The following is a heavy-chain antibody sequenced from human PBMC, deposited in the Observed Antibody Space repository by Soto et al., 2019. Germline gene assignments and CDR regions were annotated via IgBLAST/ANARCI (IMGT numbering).Heavy chain of an antibody. CDR1: GGTFSSYA. Sequence: GASVKVSCKASGGTFSSYAISWVRQAPGQGLEWMGGIIPIFGTANYAQKFQGRVTITADKSTSTAYMELSSLRSEDTAVYYCARYAVRGVITPPGGMDVWGQGTTVTGS. CDR2: IIPIFGTA. D-gene: IGHD3-10*01. V-gene: IGHV1-69*06. CDR3: ARYAVRGVITPPGGMDV. J-gene: IGHJ6*02.